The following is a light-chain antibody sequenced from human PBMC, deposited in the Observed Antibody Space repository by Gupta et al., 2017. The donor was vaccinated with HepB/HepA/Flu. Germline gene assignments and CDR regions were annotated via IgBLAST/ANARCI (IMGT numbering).Light chain of an antibody. CDR3: ATWDDSLNNVV. J-gene: IGLJ3*02. V-gene: IGLV1-47*01. Sequence: QSVLTQPPSASGNPGQRVTISCSGTSSNIGGNFVYWYQQFPGTAPKLLIYRNNQRPSGVPDRFSGSKSGTSASLAISGLRSEDELDYYCATWDDSLNNVVFGGGTKLTVL. CDR1: SSNIGGNF. CDR2: RNN.